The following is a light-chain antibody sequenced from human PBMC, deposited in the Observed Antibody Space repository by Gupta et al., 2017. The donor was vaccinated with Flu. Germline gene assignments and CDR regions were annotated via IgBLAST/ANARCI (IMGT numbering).Light chain of an antibody. V-gene: IGLV2-14*01. CDR1: SSDVGGYKY. CDR2: EVS. J-gene: IGLJ2*01. CDR3: SSYTSSALI. Sequence: QSALTQPASVSGSPGQSITISCTGTSSDVGGYKYVSWYQQHPGNAPILMIYEVSNRASGVSNRFSGSKSGTTASLTISGLQAEDDDYYYCSSYTSSALIFGGGTKLTVL.